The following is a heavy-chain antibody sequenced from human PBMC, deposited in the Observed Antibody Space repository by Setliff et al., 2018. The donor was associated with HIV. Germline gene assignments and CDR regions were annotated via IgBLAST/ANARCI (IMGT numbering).Heavy chain of an antibody. Sequence: SETLSLTCTVSGGSFSSGGYYWTWIRQHPGEGLEWIGHISYIGSTHYNPSLESRAHISVDTSKNVFSLKLSSVTAADTAVYYCARGAAAAIMDSFYHYMDVWGKGTTVTVSS. CDR1: GGSFSSGGYY. CDR3: ARGAAAAIMDSFYHYMDV. V-gene: IGHV4-31*03. D-gene: IGHD3-16*01. CDR2: ISYIGST. J-gene: IGHJ6*03.